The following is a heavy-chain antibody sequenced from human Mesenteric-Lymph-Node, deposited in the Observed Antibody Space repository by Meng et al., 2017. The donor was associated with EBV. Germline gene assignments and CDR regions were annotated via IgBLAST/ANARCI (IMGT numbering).Heavy chain of an antibody. CDR3: ASVHYGGNPFEGGG. D-gene: IGHD4-23*01. CDR2: ISAYNGDT. J-gene: IGHJ4*01. V-gene: IGHV1-18*01. Sequence: QCLLGKSGAEVKKPGASVKVSCKGSGYTFSKYGTWWVRQAPGQGLEWMGWISAYNGDTYYAQRFQGRVTMTTDTSASTAYMELRSLRFDDTAVYYCASVHYGGNPFEGGGWGQGTLVTVSS. CDR1: GYTFSKYG.